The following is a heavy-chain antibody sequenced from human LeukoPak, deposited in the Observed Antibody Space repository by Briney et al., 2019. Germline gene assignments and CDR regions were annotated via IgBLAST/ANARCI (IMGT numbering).Heavy chain of an antibody. Sequence: ASVKVSCKASGYTYTSYDINWVRQATGQGLEWMGWMNPNSGNTGYAQKFQGRVTMTRNTSISTAYMELSSLRSEDTAVYYCARGPGLRCSGGSCYFDNWGQGTLVTVSS. J-gene: IGHJ4*02. D-gene: IGHD2-15*01. CDR3: ARGPGLRCSGGSCYFDN. V-gene: IGHV1-8*01. CDR2: MNPNSGNT. CDR1: GYTYTSYD.